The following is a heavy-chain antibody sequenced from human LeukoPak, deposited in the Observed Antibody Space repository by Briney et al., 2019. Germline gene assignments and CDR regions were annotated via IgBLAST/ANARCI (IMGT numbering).Heavy chain of an antibody. CDR3: ARVVVVAATIQDAFDI. CDR2: IYYSGGT. D-gene: IGHD2-15*01. V-gene: IGHV4-59*08. Sequence: SETLSLTFSVSGGSISNYYWSWIRQPPGKGLEWIGYIYYSGGTNYNPSLKSRVTISVDTSKKQFSLKLSSVTAADTAVYYCARVVVVAATIQDAFDIWGQGTTVTVSS. CDR1: GGSISNYY. J-gene: IGHJ3*02.